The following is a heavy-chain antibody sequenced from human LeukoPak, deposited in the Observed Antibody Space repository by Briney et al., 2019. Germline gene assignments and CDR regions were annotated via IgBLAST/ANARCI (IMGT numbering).Heavy chain of an antibody. Sequence: GSSVKVSCKASGGTFSSYAISWVRQAPGQGLEWMGRIIPILGIVNYAQKFQGRVTITADKSTSTAYMELSSLRSEDTAVYYCARDKESSGWAARYYYGMDVWGQGTTVTVSS. CDR2: IIPILGIV. V-gene: IGHV1-69*04. D-gene: IGHD6-19*01. CDR3: ARDKESSGWAARYYYGMDV. J-gene: IGHJ6*02. CDR1: GGTFSSYA.